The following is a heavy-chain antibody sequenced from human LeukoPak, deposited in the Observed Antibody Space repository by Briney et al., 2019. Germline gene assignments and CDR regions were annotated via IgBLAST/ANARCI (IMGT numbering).Heavy chain of an antibody. CDR2: ISSSSTNM. Sequence: GGSLRLSCAASGFTFSTYSMNWVRQAPGKGLQWVSYISSSSTNMYYADSVKGRFTISRDNAKNSLYLQMNSLRAEDTAVYYCAREDHYYDFWSGPKYGMDVWGQGTTVTVSS. D-gene: IGHD3-3*01. CDR3: AREDHYYDFWSGPKYGMDV. V-gene: IGHV3-48*04. J-gene: IGHJ6*02. CDR1: GFTFSTYS.